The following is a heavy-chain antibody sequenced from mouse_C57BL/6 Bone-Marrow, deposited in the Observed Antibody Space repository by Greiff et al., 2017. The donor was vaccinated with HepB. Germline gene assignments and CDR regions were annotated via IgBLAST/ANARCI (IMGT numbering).Heavy chain of an antibody. CDR1: GYTFTSYW. Sequence: QVHVKQPGAELVKPGASVKMSCKASGYTFTSYWITWVKQRPGQGLAWIGDIYPGSGSTNYNEKFKSKATLTVDTSSSTAYKHLSSLTSEDSAVYYCARGGDYWGQGTTLTVSS. V-gene: IGHV1-55*01. J-gene: IGHJ2*01. CDR3: ARGGDY. CDR2: IYPGSGST.